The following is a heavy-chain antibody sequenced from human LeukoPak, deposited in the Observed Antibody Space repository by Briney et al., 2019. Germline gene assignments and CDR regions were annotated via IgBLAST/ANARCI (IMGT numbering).Heavy chain of an antibody. V-gene: IGHV1-18*01. CDR1: GYTFTSYG. D-gene: IGHD3-22*01. CDR2: ISAYNGNT. Sequence: GASVKVSCKASGYTFTSYGISWVRQAPGQGLEWMGWISAYNGNTNYAQKLQGRVTMTTDTSTSTAYMELRSLRSDDTAVYYCARVADYYDSSGYYYVYFDYWGQGTLVTVSS. CDR3: ARVADYYDSSGYYYVYFDY. J-gene: IGHJ4*02.